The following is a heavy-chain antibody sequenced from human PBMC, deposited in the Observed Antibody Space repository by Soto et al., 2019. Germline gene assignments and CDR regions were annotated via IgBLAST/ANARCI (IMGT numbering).Heavy chain of an antibody. J-gene: IGHJ3*02. CDR1: GGTFSSYA. CDR2: IIPIFGTA. Sequence: SVKVSCKASGGTFSSYAISWVRQAPGQGLEWMGGIIPIFGTANYAQKFQGRVTITADESTSTAYMELSSLRSEDTAVYYCARGHLLYGADDAFDIWGQGTMVTVSS. D-gene: IGHD4-17*01. V-gene: IGHV1-69*13. CDR3: ARGHLLYGADDAFDI.